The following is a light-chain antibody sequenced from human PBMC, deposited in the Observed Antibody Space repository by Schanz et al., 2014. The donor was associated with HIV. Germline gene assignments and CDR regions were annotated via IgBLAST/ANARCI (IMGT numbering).Light chain of an antibody. CDR2: DVS. Sequence: QSALTQPASVSGTPGQSITISCTGSSSDVGGYNYVSWYQQHPDKAPKLMIYDVSDRPSGVSNRFSGSKSGNTASLTTSGLQADDEADYYYSSYTSSSTWVFGGGTKLTVL. CDR1: SSDVGGYNY. V-gene: IGLV2-14*03. CDR3: SSYTSSSTWV. J-gene: IGLJ3*02.